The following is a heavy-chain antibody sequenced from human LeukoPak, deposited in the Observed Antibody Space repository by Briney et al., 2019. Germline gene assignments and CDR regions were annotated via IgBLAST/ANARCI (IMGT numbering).Heavy chain of an antibody. D-gene: IGHD3-10*01. Sequence: HPGGSLRLSCAASGFTFNTYWMIWVRQVPGKGLVYVSHMNADGGIINYADSVKGRFTISRDNAKNTLYLQMDSLRVEDTALYYCGRDNYGSIDYWGQGTLVTVSS. V-gene: IGHV3-74*01. CDR3: GRDNYGSIDY. CDR2: MNADGGII. J-gene: IGHJ4*02. CDR1: GFTFNTYW.